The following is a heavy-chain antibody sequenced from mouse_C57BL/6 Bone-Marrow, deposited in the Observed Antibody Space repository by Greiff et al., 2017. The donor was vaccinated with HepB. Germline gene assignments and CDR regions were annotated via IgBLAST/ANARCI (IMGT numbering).Heavy chain of an antibody. CDR2: ISTYYGDV. J-gene: IGHJ1*03. V-gene: IGHV1-67*01. CDR3: ARSGGNYGYWYFDV. CDR1: GYTFTDYA. Sequence: VQLQQSGPELVRPGVSVKISCTGSGYTFTDYAMHWVKQSHAKSLEWIGVISTYYGDVSYNQKFKDKATMTIDKSSSTAYMELARLTSEDSAVYYCARSGGNYGYWYFDVWGTGTTVTVSS. D-gene: IGHD2-1*01.